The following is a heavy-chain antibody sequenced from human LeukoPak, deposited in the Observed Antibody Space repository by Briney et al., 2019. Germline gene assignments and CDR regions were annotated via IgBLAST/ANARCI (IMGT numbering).Heavy chain of an antibody. D-gene: IGHD2-2*01. J-gene: IGHJ4*02. CDR1: GGSISSYY. CDR3: ARTGPTFFVIVPPAYFDY. V-gene: IGHV4-59*08. Sequence: ETLSLTCTVSGGSISSYYWSWIRQPPGKGLEWIGYIYYSGSTNYNPSLKSRVTISVDTSKNQFSLKLSSVTAADTAVYYCARTGPTFFVIVPPAYFDYWGQGILVTVSS. CDR2: IYYSGST.